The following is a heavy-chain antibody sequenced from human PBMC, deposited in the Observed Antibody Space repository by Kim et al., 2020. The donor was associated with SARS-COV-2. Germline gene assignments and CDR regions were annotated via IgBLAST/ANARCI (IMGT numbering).Heavy chain of an antibody. V-gene: IGHV4-39*01. CDR1: GGSISSSSYY. CDR3: ARHQWGLLEWLNWFDP. CDR2: IYYSGST. D-gene: IGHD3-3*01. Sequence: SETLSLTCTVSGGSISSSSYYWGWIRQPPGKGLEWIGSIYYSGSTYYNPSLKSRVTISVDTSKNQFSLKLSSVTAADTAVYYCARHQWGLLEWLNWFDPWGQGTLVTVSS. J-gene: IGHJ5*02.